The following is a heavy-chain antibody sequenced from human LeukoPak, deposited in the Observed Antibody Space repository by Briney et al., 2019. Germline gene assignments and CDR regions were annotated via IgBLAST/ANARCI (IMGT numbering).Heavy chain of an antibody. CDR2: INQSGST. J-gene: IGHJ5*02. CDR3: ARGGYYGSGNDFRFDP. Sequence: PSETLSLTCAVYGGSFGGYYWNWIRQPPGKGLEWIGEINQSGSTNYNPSLKSRVTISEDTSKNQFSLKLSSVTAADTAVYYCARGGYYGSGNDFRFDPWGQGTLVTVSS. CDR1: GGSFGGYY. V-gene: IGHV4-34*01. D-gene: IGHD3-10*01.